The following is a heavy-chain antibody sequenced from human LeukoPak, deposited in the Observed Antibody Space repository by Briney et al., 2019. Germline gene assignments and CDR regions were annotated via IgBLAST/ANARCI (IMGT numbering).Heavy chain of an antibody. CDR2: IYYSGST. V-gene: IGHV4-59*01. J-gene: IGHJ4*02. Sequence: PSETLSLTCTVSGGSISGYYWSWIRQPPGKGLEWIGYIYYSGSTNYNPSLKSRVTISVDTSKNQFSLKLSSVTAADTAVYYCARDGVVNRRGVDYWGQGTLVTVSS. CDR3: ARDGVVNRRGVDY. CDR1: GGSISGYY. D-gene: IGHD4-23*01.